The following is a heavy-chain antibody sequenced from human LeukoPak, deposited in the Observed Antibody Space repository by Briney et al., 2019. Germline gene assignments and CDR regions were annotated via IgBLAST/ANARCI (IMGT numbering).Heavy chain of an antibody. J-gene: IGHJ1*01. CDR2: INTNTGNP. D-gene: IGHD1-26*01. CDR3: ARDYTVALGATTYFQH. CDR1: GYIFSIYA. Sequence: ASVKVSCKASGYIFSIYAMIWVRQAPGQGLELMGWINTNTGNPTYAQGFTGRFVFSLDTSVSTAYLQISRLKAEDTAVYYCARDYTVALGATTYFQHWGQGTLVTVSS. V-gene: IGHV7-4-1*02.